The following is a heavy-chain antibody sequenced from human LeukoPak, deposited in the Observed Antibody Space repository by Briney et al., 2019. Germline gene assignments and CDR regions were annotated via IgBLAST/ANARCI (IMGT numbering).Heavy chain of an antibody. CDR2: ISHSGST. J-gene: IGHJ4*02. CDR3: VSHSGSYRFDS. V-gene: IGHV4-59*08. CDR1: GDSISSFY. Sequence: SETLSLTCTVSGDSISSFYWSWIRQSSGKGLEWIGLISHSGSTNYNPSLKSRVTMSVDPSTSRFSLRLTSVTAADTAVYYCVSHSGSYRFDSWGQGILVTVSS. D-gene: IGHD3-16*02.